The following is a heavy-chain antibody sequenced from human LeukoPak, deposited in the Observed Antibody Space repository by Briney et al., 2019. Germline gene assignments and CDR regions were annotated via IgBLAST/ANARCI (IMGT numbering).Heavy chain of an antibody. D-gene: IGHD3-10*01. CDR2: INPNSGGT. V-gene: IGHV1-2*02. J-gene: IGHJ6*02. Sequence: GASVTVSCKASGYTSTGYYMDWVRQARGQGLEWMGWINPNSGGTNYAQKFQGRVTMTRDTSISTAYMELSRLRSDDTAVYYCARDHGTMVRGVIRPYYYYGMDVWGQGTTVTVS. CDR3: ARDHGTMVRGVIRPYYYYGMDV. CDR1: GYTSTGYY.